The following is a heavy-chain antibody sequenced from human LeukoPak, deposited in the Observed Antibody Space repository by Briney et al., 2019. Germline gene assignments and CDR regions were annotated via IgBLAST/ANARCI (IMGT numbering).Heavy chain of an antibody. CDR1: GGSISSYY. D-gene: IGHD2-2*03. CDR3: ARVDVNNWFDP. Sequence: ASETLSLTCTVSGGSISSYYWSWIRQPAGKGLEWIGRIYTSGSTNYNPSLKSRVTISVDTSKNQFSLKLSSVTAADTAVYYCARVDVNNWFDPWGQGTLVTVSS. CDR2: IYTSGST. J-gene: IGHJ5*02. V-gene: IGHV4-4*07.